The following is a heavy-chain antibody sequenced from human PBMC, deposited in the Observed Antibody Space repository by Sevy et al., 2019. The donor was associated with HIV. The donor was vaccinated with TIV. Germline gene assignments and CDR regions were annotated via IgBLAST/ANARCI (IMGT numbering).Heavy chain of an antibody. CDR2: IWSDGAYQ. CDR1: GFTFSNYA. J-gene: IGHJ5*01. Sequence: GGSLRLSCAATGFTFSNYAMPWVRQAPGKGMEWVAIIWSDGAYQYHGDSVKGRFTISRDNSKNTLYLQMNNVRVEDTAVYDCAREGYYYDNAAYYALDSWGQGTLVTVSS. V-gene: IGHV3-33*01. CDR3: AREGYYYDNAAYYALDS. D-gene: IGHD3-22*01.